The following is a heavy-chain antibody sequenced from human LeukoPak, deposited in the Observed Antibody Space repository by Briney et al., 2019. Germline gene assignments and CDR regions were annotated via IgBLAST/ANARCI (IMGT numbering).Heavy chain of an antibody. CDR1: GFTLSSYE. J-gene: IGHJ4*02. CDR3: AKGYSYSDY. Sequence: GGSLRLSCTASGFTLSSYEMSWIRQAPGKGLEWVSSIDYSGGSTYYADSVKGRFTISRDNSKNTLSLQMNSLRSEDTAVYYCAKGYSYSDYWGQGTLVTVSS. D-gene: IGHD5-18*01. V-gene: IGHV3-23*01. CDR2: IDYSGGST.